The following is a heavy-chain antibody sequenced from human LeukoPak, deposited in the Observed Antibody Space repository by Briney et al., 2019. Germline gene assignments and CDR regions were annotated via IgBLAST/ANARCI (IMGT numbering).Heavy chain of an antibody. CDR1: GGSFSGYY. CDR3: ARGYGSYGYGYFDY. Sequence: SETLSLTCAVYGGSFSGYYWSWIRQPPGKGLEWTGEINHSGSTNYNPSLKSRVTISVDTSKNQFSLKLSSVTAADTAVYYCARGYGSYGYGYFDYWGQGTLVTVSS. V-gene: IGHV4-34*01. CDR2: INHSGST. J-gene: IGHJ4*02. D-gene: IGHD5-18*01.